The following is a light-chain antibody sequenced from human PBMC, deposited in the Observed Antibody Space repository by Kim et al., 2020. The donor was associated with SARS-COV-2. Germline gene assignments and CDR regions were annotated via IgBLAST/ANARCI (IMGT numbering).Light chain of an antibody. CDR2: AAS. V-gene: IGKV1-27*01. CDR1: QDIANS. J-gene: IGKJ1*01. Sequence: ASVGDRVTITCRASQDIANSLAWYQKKPGKVPKVLIYAASTLQSGVPSRLSGSGSGKEFTLTIGSLQTEDVATYYCQKYNSAPWTFGPGTKVDIK. CDR3: QKYNSAPWT.